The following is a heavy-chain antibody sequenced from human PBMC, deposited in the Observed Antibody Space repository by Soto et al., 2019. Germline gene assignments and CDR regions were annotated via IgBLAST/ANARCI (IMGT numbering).Heavy chain of an antibody. Sequence: GGSLRLSCAASGFTFSISAMSWVRQAPGKGLEWVSGFSGGGDSSYYADSVKGRFTISRDNSKNTLYLQMNSLRVEDTAVYFCARGERQMGRLDYWGQGTLATVSS. CDR3: ARGERQMGRLDY. CDR1: GFTFSISA. D-gene: IGHD1-26*01. J-gene: IGHJ4*02. CDR2: FSGGGDSS. V-gene: IGHV3-23*01.